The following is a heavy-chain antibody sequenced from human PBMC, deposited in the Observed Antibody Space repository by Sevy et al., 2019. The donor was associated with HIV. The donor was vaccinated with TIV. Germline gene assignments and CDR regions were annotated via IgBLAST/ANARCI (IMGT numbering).Heavy chain of an antibody. J-gene: IGHJ6*02. D-gene: IGHD6-13*01. Sequence: ASVKVSCKASGYTFTGYYMHWVRQAPGQGLEWMGRINPNSGGTNYAQKFQGRVTMTRDTSISTAYMELSRLRSDDTAVYYCARVPGSNWPNYYYYGMDVWGQGTTVTVSS. CDR3: ARVPGSNWPNYYYYGMDV. V-gene: IGHV1-2*06. CDR2: INPNSGGT. CDR1: GYTFTGYY.